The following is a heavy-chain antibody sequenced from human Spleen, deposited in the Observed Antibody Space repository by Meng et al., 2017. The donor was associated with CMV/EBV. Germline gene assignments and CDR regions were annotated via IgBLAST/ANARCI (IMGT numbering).Heavy chain of an antibody. CDR3: ARGGLGYFAARQSGGWFDP. D-gene: IGHD6-6*01. CDR2: SIPILGIA. J-gene: IGHJ5*02. Sequence: SVKVSCKASGGTFSSYAISWVRQAPGQGLEWMGGSIPILGIANYAQKFQGRVTITADKSTSTAYMELSSLRSEDTAVYYCARGGLGYFAARQSGGWFDPWGQGTLVTVSS. V-gene: IGHV1-69*10. CDR1: GGTFSSYA.